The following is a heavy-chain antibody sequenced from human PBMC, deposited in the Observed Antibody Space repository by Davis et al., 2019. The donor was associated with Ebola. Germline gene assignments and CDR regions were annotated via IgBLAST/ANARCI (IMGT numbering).Heavy chain of an antibody. CDR2: MYYSGST. CDR3: ARDVTL. Sequence: MPSETLSLTCAVSGGSISSGGYSWSWIRQPPGKGLEWIGYMYYSGSTYYNPSLKSRVTISGDTSKNQFSLKLSSVTAADTAVYYCARDVTLWGQGTLVTVSS. V-gene: IGHV4-30-4*07. J-gene: IGHJ4*02. CDR1: GGSISSGGYS.